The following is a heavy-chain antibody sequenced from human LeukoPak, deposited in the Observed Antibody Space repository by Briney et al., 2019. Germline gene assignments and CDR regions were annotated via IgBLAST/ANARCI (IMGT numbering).Heavy chain of an antibody. D-gene: IGHD3-22*01. J-gene: IGHJ4*02. CDR1: GFTFSSYA. CDR3: AKEGAWYDSSDYFDY. Sequence: GGSLRLSCAASGFTFSSYAMSWVRQAPGKGLEWVSTIRGSDDITYYADSVKGRFTISRDNSKNTLYLQMNSLRAEDTAVYYCAKEGAWYDSSDYFDYWGQGTLVTVSS. V-gene: IGHV3-23*01. CDR2: IRGSDDIT.